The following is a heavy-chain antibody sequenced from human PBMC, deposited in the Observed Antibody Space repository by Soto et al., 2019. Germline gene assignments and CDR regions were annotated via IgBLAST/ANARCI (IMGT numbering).Heavy chain of an antibody. D-gene: IGHD5-12*01. Sequence: QVQLVESGGGVVQPGRSLRLSCAASGFTFSSYGMHWVRQAPGKGLEWVALVWYDGGNKYYADSVKGRFTISRDNSKNTLYLQMNSLRDEDTAVYYCVRAAGYSVNDYVYDYGMAVWGQGTTVTVSS. V-gene: IGHV3-33*01. J-gene: IGHJ6*02. CDR1: GFTFSSYG. CDR2: VWYDGGNK. CDR3: VRAAGYSVNDYVYDYGMAV.